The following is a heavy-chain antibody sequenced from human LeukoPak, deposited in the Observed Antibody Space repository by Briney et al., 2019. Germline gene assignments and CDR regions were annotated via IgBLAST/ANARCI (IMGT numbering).Heavy chain of an antibody. V-gene: IGHV3-30*02. CDR2: IRYDGSNK. D-gene: IGHD5-24*01. J-gene: IGHJ4*02. Sequence: GGSLRLSCAASGFTFSSYGMHWVRQALGKGLEWVAFIRYDGSNKYYADSVKGRFTISRDNSKNTLYLQMNSLRAEDTAVYYCAKVRVEMATIYAPSDFDYWGQGTLVTVSS. CDR3: AKVRVEMATIYAPSDFDY. CDR1: GFTFSSYG.